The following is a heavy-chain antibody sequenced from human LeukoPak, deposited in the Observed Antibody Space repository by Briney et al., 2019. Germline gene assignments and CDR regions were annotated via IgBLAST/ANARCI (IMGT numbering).Heavy chain of an antibody. V-gene: IGHV3-7*03. Sequence: GGPLSLSLAASGFTFGGYWRNGAGRAQGKGLEWVASINHNGNVNYYVDSVKGRFTISRDNAKNSLYLQMSNLRAEDTAVYFCARGGGLDVWGQGATVTVSS. CDR3: ARGGGLDV. J-gene: IGHJ6*02. D-gene: IGHD3-16*01. CDR2: INHNGNVN. CDR1: GFTFGGYW.